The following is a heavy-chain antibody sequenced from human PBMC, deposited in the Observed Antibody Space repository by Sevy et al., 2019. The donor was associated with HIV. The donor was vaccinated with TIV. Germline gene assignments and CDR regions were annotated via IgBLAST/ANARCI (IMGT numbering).Heavy chain of an antibody. CDR1: GFIFRSYV. Sequence: GGSLRLSCAASGFIFRSYVMSWVRQAPGKGLEWVSTIGGSGGSTYYADSVKGRFTISRENSKKVLFLEMNGLRADDTAVYCCVGIVTAGSDYWGQGTLVTVSS. CDR3: VGIVTAGSDY. J-gene: IGHJ4*02. D-gene: IGHD6-13*01. CDR2: IGGSGGST. V-gene: IGHV3-23*01.